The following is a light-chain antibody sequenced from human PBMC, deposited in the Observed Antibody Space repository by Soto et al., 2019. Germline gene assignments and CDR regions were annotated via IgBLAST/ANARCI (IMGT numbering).Light chain of an antibody. Sequence: QSALTQPASVSGSHGQSITISCTGTSSDVGGYNYVSGYQQHPGKAPKLMIYDVSNRPSGVSNRFSGSKSGNTASLTISGLQAEDEADYYCSSYTSSSTLGHVVFGGGTKLTVL. CDR1: SSDVGGYNY. J-gene: IGLJ2*01. V-gene: IGLV2-14*01. CDR2: DVS. CDR3: SSYTSSSTLGHVV.